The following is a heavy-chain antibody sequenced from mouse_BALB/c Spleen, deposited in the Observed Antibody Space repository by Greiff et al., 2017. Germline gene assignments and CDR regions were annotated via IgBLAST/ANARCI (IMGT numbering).Heavy chain of an antibody. CDR2: ISSGGST. Sequence: EVQRVESGGGLVKPGGSLKLSCAASGFTFSSYAMSWVRQTPEKRLEWVASISSGGSTYYQDSVMGRFTISRDNTRNILYLQMSSLRSEDTAMYYCARDRRDEDFDYWGQGTTLTVSA. V-gene: IGHV5-6-5*01. CDR3: ARDRRDEDFDY. J-gene: IGHJ2*01. D-gene: IGHD3-3*01. CDR1: GFTFSSYA.